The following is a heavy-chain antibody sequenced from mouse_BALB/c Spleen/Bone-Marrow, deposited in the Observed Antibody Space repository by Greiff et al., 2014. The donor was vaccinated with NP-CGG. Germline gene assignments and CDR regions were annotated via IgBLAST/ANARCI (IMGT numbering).Heavy chain of an antibody. CDR3: ARRLNWDWFAY. D-gene: IGHD4-1*01. CDR2: INPSTGYT. Sequence: QVQLQQPGAELAKPGASVKMSCKASGYTFTSYWTHWVKQRPGQGLKWIGYINPSTGYTDYNQKFKDKATLTADKSSSTAYMQRSSLTSEDSAVYYCARRLNWDWFAYWGQGTLVTVSA. CDR1: GYTFTSYW. J-gene: IGHJ3*01. V-gene: IGHV1-7*01.